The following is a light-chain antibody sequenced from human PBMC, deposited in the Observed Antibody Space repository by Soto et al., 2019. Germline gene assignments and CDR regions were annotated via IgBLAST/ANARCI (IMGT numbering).Light chain of an antibody. J-gene: IGKJ4*01. CDR1: KSVSSY. Sequence: EIVLTQSPATLSLSPGERATLSCRASKSVSSYLAWYQQKPGQAPRLLIYDASNRATGIPARFSGSWSGTDFTLTISSLEPEDFAVYYCQQRSNWPLFGGGTKVEIK. V-gene: IGKV3-11*01. CDR3: QQRSNWPL. CDR2: DAS.